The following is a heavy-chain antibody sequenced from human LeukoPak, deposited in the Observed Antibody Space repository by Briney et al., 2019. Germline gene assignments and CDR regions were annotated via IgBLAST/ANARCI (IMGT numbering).Heavy chain of an antibody. Sequence: GGSLRLSCAASGFTFSNYWMTWVRQAPGKGLEWVANIKQDGSEKYYVDSVKGRFTISRDNAKNSLYLQMNSLRAEDTAVYYCARAPYGGYVFDYWGQGTLVTVSS. J-gene: IGHJ4*02. D-gene: IGHD5-12*01. CDR1: GFTFSNYW. CDR2: IKQDGSEK. V-gene: IGHV3-7*01. CDR3: ARAPYGGYVFDY.